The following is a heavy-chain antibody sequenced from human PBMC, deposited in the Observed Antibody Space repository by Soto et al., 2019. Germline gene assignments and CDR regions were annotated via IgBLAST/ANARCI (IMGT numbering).Heavy chain of an antibody. Sequence: ESGGGLVQPGESLRLSCSASGFIFSTFAMSWVRQAPRGGLEWVSSITFTDATYYADSVKGRFTVSRDSYKSTLYLQMNSLRAEDTAIYYCAQDFYFAYWGQGALVTVSS. J-gene: IGHJ4*02. CDR1: GFIFSTFA. CDR3: AQDFYFAY. CDR2: ITFTDAT. V-gene: IGHV3-23*01.